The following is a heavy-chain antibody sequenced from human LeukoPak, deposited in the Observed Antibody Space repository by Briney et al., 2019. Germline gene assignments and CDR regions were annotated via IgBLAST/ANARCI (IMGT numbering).Heavy chain of an antibody. CDR1: GFTFSSYA. J-gene: IGHJ4*02. D-gene: IGHD4-11*01. Sequence: GGSLRLSCAASGFTFSSYAMSWVRQAPGRGLEWVSAISGDVRSTFYADSVKGRFTISRDNSKNTLSLQMNSLRADDTAVYYCVKRVDYSEKYYFDSWGRGTLVTVSS. CDR3: VKRVDYSEKYYFDS. V-gene: IGHV3-23*01. CDR2: ISGDVRST.